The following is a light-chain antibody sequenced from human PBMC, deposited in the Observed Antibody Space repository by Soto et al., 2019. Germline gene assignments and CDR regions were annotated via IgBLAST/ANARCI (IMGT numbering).Light chain of an antibody. CDR1: QSISSW. Sequence: DIQMTQSPSSLSASVGDRVTITCRASQSISSWLAWYQQKPGKAPKLLIYGASSLQSGVPSRFSGSGSGTDFTLTVSSLQPEDFATYYCQQSYGTLTWTFGQGTKVDIK. J-gene: IGKJ1*01. V-gene: IGKV1-39*01. CDR2: GAS. CDR3: QQSYGTLTWT.